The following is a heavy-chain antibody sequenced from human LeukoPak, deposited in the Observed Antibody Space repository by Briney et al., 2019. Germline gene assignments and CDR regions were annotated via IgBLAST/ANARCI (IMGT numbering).Heavy chain of an antibody. CDR2: ISSSGSTI. V-gene: IGHV3-11*01. J-gene: IGHJ4*02. Sequence: GGSLRLSCAASGFTFSSYWMSWIRQAPGKGLEWVSYISSSGSTIYYADSVKGRFTISRDNAKNSLYLQMNSLRAEDTAVYYCASPSIYDSSYYFDYWGQGTLVTVSS. CDR1: GFTFSSYW. CDR3: ASPSIYDSSYYFDY. D-gene: IGHD3-22*01.